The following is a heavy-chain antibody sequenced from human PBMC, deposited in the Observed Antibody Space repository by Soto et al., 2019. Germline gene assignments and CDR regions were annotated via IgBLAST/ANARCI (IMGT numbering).Heavy chain of an antibody. CDR3: ARDLRMGIAVAGAYYYYGMDV. J-gene: IGHJ6*02. D-gene: IGHD6-19*01. V-gene: IGHV6-1*01. Sequence: SQTLSLTCAISGDSVSSNSAAWNWIRQSPSRGLEWLGRTYYRSKWYNDYAVSVKSRITINPDTSKNRFSLQLNSVTPEDTAVYYCARDLRMGIAVAGAYYYYGMDVWGQGTTVTVSS. CDR2: TYYRSKWYN. CDR1: GDSVSSNSAA.